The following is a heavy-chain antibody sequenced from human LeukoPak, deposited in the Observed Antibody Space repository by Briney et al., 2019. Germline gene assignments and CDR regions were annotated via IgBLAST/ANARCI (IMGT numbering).Heavy chain of an antibody. CDR2: ISWNSGSI. V-gene: IGHV3-9*01. CDR3: AKDIGYDSSGPIDY. D-gene: IGHD3-22*01. J-gene: IGHJ4*02. Sequence: GGSLRLSCAASGFTFDDYAMHWVRQAPGKGLEWVSGISWNSGSIGYADPVKGRFTISRDNAKNSLYLQMNSLRAEDTALYYCAKDIGYDSSGPIDYWGQGTLVTVSS. CDR1: GFTFDDYA.